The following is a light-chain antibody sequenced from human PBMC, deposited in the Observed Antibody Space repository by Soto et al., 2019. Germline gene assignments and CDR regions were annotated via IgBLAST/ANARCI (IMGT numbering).Light chain of an antibody. CDR3: QHADSFPLIT. V-gene: IGKV1-33*01. CDR2: DAS. Sequence: IQMTQSPSYLSASVGDRVTITCQASQDISNYLNWYQQKPGKAPKLLIYDASNLETGVPSRFSGSGSGTDFTFTISSLQPEDFATYYCQHADSFPLITFGQGTRLEIK. J-gene: IGKJ5*01. CDR1: QDISNY.